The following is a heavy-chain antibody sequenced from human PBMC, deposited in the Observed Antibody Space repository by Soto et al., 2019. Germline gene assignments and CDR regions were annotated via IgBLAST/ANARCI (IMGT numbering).Heavy chain of an antibody. CDR1: GGSISEKY. Sequence: SETLSLTCTVSGGSISEKYWNWVRQPPGKGLEWIGLIFANGNTDYNPSLKSRVTMSVDASKNQFSLRLTSMTAADTAVYYCVASLAASGLNWLDPWGRGTLVTVSS. CDR2: IFANGNT. V-gene: IGHV4-4*07. CDR3: VASLAASGLNWLDP. J-gene: IGHJ5*02. D-gene: IGHD6-13*01.